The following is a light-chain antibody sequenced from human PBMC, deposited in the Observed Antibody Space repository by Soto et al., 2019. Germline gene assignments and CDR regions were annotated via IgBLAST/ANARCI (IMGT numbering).Light chain of an antibody. CDR2: GAS. J-gene: IGKJ2*01. CDR1: QSVSSN. Sequence: EIVMTQSPATLSVSPWERATLSCRASQSVSSNLAWYQQKPVQAPRILIYGASTRATGIPARFSGGGSGTEFTLTISSLQSEDFALYYCQQYKNWPPYTFGQGTKLEIK. V-gene: IGKV3-15*01. CDR3: QQYKNWPPYT.